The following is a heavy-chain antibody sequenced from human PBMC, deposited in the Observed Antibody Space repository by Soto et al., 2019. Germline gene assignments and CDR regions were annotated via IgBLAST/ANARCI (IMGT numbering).Heavy chain of an antibody. Sequence: QVQLVQSGAEVKEPGASVKVSCKASGYTFTAYYVHWVRQAPGQGLEWMGWINPSNGDTNYVQKFQGRVTMTRDTSISTAYMELSRLRSDDTAMYFCAKIGQSRVAAGQLDFWGQGAQVTVSS. CDR1: GYTFTAYY. CDR2: INPSNGDT. J-gene: IGHJ4*02. CDR3: AKIGQSRVAAGQLDF. D-gene: IGHD1-1*01. V-gene: IGHV1-2*02.